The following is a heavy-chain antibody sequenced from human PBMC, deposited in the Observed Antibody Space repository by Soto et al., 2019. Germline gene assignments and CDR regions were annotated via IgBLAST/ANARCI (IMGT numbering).Heavy chain of an antibody. CDR1: GFTFSDYS. D-gene: IGHD6-13*01. Sequence: QVQLVESGGGLVKPGGSLRLSCAVSGFTFSDYSMTWIRQAPGKGLEWVSYISSSNGHTNYAESVKGRFTISRDNAKNSLFLQMNSLRAEDTAVYYCARGRGAAADYFDFWGQGTLVTVSA. V-gene: IGHV3-11*05. J-gene: IGHJ4*02. CDR3: ARGRGAAADYFDF. CDR2: ISSSNGHT.